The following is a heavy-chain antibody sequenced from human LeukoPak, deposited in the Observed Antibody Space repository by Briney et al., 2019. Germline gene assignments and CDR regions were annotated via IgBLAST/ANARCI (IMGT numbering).Heavy chain of an antibody. J-gene: IGHJ4*02. CDR1: GFTFSTYV. CDR3: ARARGYTYGHPLDY. V-gene: IGHV3-33*01. Sequence: GGSLRLSCAASGFTFSTYVIHWVRQAPGKGLEWVALICHDGSNKYYGDSVKDRFTISRDNYKNTLYLPMDSLRDEDTDVYYCARARGYTYGHPLDYWGQGTLVTVSS. D-gene: IGHD5-18*01. CDR2: ICHDGSNK.